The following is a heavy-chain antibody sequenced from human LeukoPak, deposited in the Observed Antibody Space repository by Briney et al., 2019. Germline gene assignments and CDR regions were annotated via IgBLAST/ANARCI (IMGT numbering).Heavy chain of an antibody. D-gene: IGHD5-24*01. V-gene: IGHV3-48*03. CDR1: GFTFSTYE. CDR3: ASSHLRDGYNGGY. CDR2: ISSSGSTI. J-gene: IGHJ4*02. Sequence: GGSLRLSCAASGFTFSTYEMTWVRQSPGKGLEWVSYISSSGSTIYYADSVKGRFTISRDNAKNSLYLQMNSLRAEDTAVYYCASSHLRDGYNGGYWGQGTLVTVSS.